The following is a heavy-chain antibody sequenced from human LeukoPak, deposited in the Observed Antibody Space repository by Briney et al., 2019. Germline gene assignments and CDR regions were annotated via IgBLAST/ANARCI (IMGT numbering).Heavy chain of an antibody. CDR1: GYTFTSYY. J-gene: IGHJ2*01. Sequence: ASVKVSCKASGYTFTSYYMHWVRQAPGQGLEWVGIINPSGGSTSYAQKFQGRVTMTRDMSTSTVYMELSGLRSEDTAVYYCARGDGSSGSSRSYWYFDLWGRGTLVTVSS. CDR3: ARGDGSSGSSRSYWYFDL. D-gene: IGHD6-6*01. V-gene: IGHV1-46*01. CDR2: INPSGGST.